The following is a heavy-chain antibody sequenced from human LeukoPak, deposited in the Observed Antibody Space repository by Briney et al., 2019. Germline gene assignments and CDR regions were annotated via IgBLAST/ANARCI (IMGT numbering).Heavy chain of an antibody. D-gene: IGHD6-6*01. CDR2: IFYSGST. CDR1: GGSISSYY. Sequence: PSETLSLTCTVSGGSISSYYWSWIRQPPGKGLEWIGYIFYSGSTNYNPSLKSRVTISVDTSKNQFSLKLSSVTAADTAVYYCARSSGVATVAARKFDYWGQGTQVTVSS. V-gene: IGHV4-59*01. CDR3: ARSSGVATVAARKFDY. J-gene: IGHJ4*02.